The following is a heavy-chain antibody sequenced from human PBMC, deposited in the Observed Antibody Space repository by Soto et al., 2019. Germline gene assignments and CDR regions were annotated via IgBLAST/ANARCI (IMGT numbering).Heavy chain of an antibody. D-gene: IGHD2-15*01. CDR3: ARHRIGSGYYYGMDV. CDR2: IYPGDSDT. V-gene: IGHV5-51*01. CDR1: GYSFTSYW. J-gene: IGHJ6*02. Sequence: GSLKISCKGSGYSFTSYWIGWVRQMPGKGLEWMGIIYPGDSDTRYSPSFQGQVTISADKSISTAYLQWSSLKASDTAMYYCARHRIGSGYYYGMDVWGQGTTVTVSS.